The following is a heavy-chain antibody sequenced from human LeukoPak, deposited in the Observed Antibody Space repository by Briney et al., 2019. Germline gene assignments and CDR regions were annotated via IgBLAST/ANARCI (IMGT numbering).Heavy chain of an antibody. V-gene: IGHV4-34*01. CDR2: INHSGST. J-gene: IGHJ4*02. D-gene: IGHD6-13*01. CDR1: GGSFSGYY. Sequence: KSSETLSLTCAVYGGSFSGYYWSWIRQPPGKGLEWIGEINHSGSTNYNPSLKSRVTISVDTSKNQFSLKLSSVTAADTAVYYCARALRTPSIAAAGIGYWGQGTLVTVSS. CDR3: ARALRTPSIAAAGIGY.